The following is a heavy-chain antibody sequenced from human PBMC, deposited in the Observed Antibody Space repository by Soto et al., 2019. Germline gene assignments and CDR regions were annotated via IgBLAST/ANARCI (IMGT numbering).Heavy chain of an antibody. D-gene: IGHD2-2*01. CDR3: ARDLTIVPATHPRLENYGMDV. V-gene: IGHV1-18*01. CDR2: ISPYNGHT. CDR1: GYSFTSYG. Sequence: QVQLVQSAGEVKKPGASVKVSCKASGYSFTSYGISWVRRAPGQGLEWMGWISPYNGHTQFVERFQGRVTMTTDTSTKTAYMELSNHRSDDTSHYYCARDLTIVPATHPRLENYGMDVWGQGTTVIVSS. J-gene: IGHJ6*02.